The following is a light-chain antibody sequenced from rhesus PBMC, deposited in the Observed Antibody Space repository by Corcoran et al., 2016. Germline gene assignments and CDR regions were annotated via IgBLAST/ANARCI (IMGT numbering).Light chain of an antibody. CDR1: QGISKY. CDR3: QQYSSRPLT. Sequence: DIQMTQSPSSLSASVGETVTITCQASQGISKYLAWYQQNTGKVPKLLIYKASSLQSGVPSRFSGSGFGTEFTLTISILQSEDLATYYCQQYSSRPLTFGGGTKVELK. V-gene: IGKV1-21*01. J-gene: IGKJ4*01. CDR2: KAS.